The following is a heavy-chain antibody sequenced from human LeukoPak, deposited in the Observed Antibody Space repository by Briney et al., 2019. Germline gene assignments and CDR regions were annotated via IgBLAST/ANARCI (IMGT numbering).Heavy chain of an antibody. CDR3: ARGREMAPTYYSDY. CDR2: MNPNSGNT. CDR1: GYTFTSYD. Sequence: ASVKVSCKASGYTFTSYDINWVRQATGQGLEWMGWMNPNSGNTGYAQKFQGRVTMTRNTSISTAYMELSSLRSEDTAVYYCARGREMAPTYYSDYWGQGTLVTVSS. V-gene: IGHV1-8*01. J-gene: IGHJ4*02. D-gene: IGHD5-24*01.